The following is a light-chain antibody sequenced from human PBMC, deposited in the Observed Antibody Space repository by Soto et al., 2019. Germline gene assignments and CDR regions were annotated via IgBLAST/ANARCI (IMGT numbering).Light chain of an antibody. J-gene: IGLJ1*01. CDR3: AAWDDTLKRYV. Sequence: QSVLTQPPSASETPGQTVSISCSGSNSNIASSTVNWYQHLPGTAPKLLIYYNNQRPSGVPDRFSGYKSGTSASLAISGLQSEDESDYYCAAWDDTLKRYVFGTGTKVTVL. CDR1: NSNIASST. V-gene: IGLV1-44*01. CDR2: YNN.